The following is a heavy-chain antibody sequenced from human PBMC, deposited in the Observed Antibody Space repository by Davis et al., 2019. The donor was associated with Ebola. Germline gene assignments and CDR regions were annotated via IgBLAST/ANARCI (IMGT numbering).Heavy chain of an antibody. CDR3: TRNLNGLGY. J-gene: IGHJ4*02. V-gene: IGHV1-46*01. Sequence: ASVKVSCKASGYTFTSYYMHWVRQAPGQGLEWMGIINPSGGSTSYAQKFQGRVTMTSDTSISTAYMELSSLKFEDTAVYYCTRNLNGLGYWGQGTLVTVSS. D-gene: IGHD1-7*01. CDR2: INPSGGST. CDR1: GYTFTSYY.